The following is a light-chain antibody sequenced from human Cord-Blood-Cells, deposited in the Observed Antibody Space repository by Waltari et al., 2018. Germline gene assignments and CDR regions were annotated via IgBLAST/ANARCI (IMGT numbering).Light chain of an antibody. Sequence: QSALTQPASVSGSPGQSITISCTGTSSDVGRYNLFSWYQQHPGKPPKLMIYEGSKRPSGVSNRFSGSKSGNTASLTISGLQAEDEADYYCCSYAGSSTYVFGTGTKVTVL. J-gene: IGLJ1*01. CDR2: EGS. CDR3: CSYAGSSTYV. V-gene: IGLV2-23*01. CDR1: SSDVGRYNL.